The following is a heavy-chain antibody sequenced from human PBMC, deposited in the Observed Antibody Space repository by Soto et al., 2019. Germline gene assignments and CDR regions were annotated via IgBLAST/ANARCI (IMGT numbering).Heavy chain of an antibody. D-gene: IGHD5-12*01. CDR1: GATFSISV. V-gene: IGHV1-69*12. CDR3: ARDMCGGYEPGDY. CDR2: IISMFGTP. J-gene: IGHJ4*02. Sequence: QVQLVQSGAELKKPGSSVKVSCRASGATFSISVFNWVRQAPGQGLEWMGGIISMFGTPNYSQKFPGRVTISADASTSTGYMELNHPRSADTAIYYCARDMCGGYEPGDYWGPGTQVTVSS.